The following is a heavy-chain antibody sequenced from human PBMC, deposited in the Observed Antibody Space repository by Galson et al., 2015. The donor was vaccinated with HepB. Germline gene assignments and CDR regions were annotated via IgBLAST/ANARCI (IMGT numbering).Heavy chain of an antibody. J-gene: IGHJ4*02. Sequence: QSGAEVKKPGESLRISCKGSGYRFTSYWISWVRQMPGKGLEWMGTIDPTDSYTKYSPSFQGHVSISADKSISTAYLQWNSLKASDTAMYYCGRDEGLGPLDYWGQGTLVTVSS. CDR1: GYRFTSYW. CDR3: GRDEGLGPLDY. D-gene: IGHD7-27*01. CDR2: IDPTDSYT. V-gene: IGHV5-10-1*01.